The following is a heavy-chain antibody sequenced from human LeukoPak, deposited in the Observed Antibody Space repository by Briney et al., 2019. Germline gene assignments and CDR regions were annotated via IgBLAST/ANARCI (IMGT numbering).Heavy chain of an antibody. J-gene: IGHJ6*02. V-gene: IGHV1-18*01. Sequence: ASVKVSRKASGDTFTSYGISWGRHAPGQGLEWMGCISAYNGNTNYAQKLQGRVTMTTDTSTSTAYMELRSLRSDDTAVYYCARGSITIFGVVIISAPDVWGQGTTVTVSS. CDR3: ARGSITIFGVVIISAPDV. D-gene: IGHD3-3*01. CDR2: ISAYNGNT. CDR1: GDTFTSYG.